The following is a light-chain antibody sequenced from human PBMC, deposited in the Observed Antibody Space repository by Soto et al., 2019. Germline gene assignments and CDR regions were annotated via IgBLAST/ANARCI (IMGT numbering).Light chain of an antibody. CDR1: QSIGLA. Sequence: EIVLTQAPATLSLYPVERATLSCRASQSIGLAIAWYQHKPGQAPRLLIFDASQRATGIPARFRGSGSGTDFTLSISSLEPEDFAVYYCQQRTDRPPWTVGQGTKVDI. V-gene: IGKV3-11*01. J-gene: IGKJ1*01. CDR2: DAS. CDR3: QQRTDRPPWT.